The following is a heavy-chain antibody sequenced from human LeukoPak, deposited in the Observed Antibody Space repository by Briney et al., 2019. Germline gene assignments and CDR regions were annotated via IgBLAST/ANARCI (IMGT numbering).Heavy chain of an antibody. J-gene: IGHJ5*02. CDR1: GGTFTSYA. D-gene: IGHD1-26*01. V-gene: IGHV1-69*13. CDR3: ARKLRLGGNWFDP. Sequence: SVKVSCRPSGGTFTSYAITWVRQAPGQGLEWMGKIIPISGTTNYAQKFQGRVTFTADESTSTAYMELSSLRSEDTALYYCARKLRLGGNWFDPWGQGTLVTVSS. CDR2: IIPISGTT.